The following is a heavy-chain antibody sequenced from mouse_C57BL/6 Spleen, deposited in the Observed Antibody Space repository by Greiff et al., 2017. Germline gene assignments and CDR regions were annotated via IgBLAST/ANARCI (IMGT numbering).Heavy chain of an antibody. CDR2: IDPSDSYT. J-gene: IGHJ1*03. V-gene: IGHV1-50*01. CDR1: GYTFTSYW. CDR3: ASPAGRYFEA. Sequence: QVQLQQPGAELVKPGASVKLSCKASGYTFTSYWMPWVQQRPGQGLEWIGEIDPSDSYTNYNQKFKGKATLTVDTSSSTAYMQLSSLASEDSAVYYCASPAGRYFEAWGTGATVTVSS.